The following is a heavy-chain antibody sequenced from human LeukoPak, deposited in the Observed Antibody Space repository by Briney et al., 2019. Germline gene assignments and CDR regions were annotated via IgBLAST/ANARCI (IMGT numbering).Heavy chain of an antibody. V-gene: IGHV4-39*01. CDR3: ARQGYYGSGYIDY. D-gene: IGHD3-10*01. Sequence: PSETLSLTCTVSGGSISSSSYYWGWIRQPPGKGLEWIGSIYYSGSTYYNPALKSRVTISVDTSKNQFSLKLSSVTAADTAVYYCARQGYYGSGYIDYWGQGTLVTVSS. CDR1: GGSISSSSYY. CDR2: IYYSGST. J-gene: IGHJ4*02.